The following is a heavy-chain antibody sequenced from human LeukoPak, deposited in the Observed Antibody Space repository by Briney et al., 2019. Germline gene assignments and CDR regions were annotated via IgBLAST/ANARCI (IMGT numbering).Heavy chain of an antibody. Sequence: SQTLSLTSTVSGGAISSGSYYWGSIRPPAGKGLEWIGRNYTSGSTNYNPSLKSRVTISVDTSKNQFSLKLSSVTAADTAVYYCASRGDYWGQGTLVTVSS. CDR2: NYTSGST. CDR3: ASRGDY. D-gene: IGHD3-10*01. V-gene: IGHV4-61*02. J-gene: IGHJ4*02. CDR1: GGAISSGSYY.